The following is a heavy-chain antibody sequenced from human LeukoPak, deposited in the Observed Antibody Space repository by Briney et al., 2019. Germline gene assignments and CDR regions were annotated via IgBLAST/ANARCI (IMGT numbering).Heavy chain of an antibody. CDR3: ARVGDYVWGSYRYTDIDY. D-gene: IGHD3-16*02. Sequence: GASVKVSCKASGYTFTGYYMHWVRQAPGQGLEWMGRINPNSGGTNYAQKFQGRVTMTRDTSISTAYMELSRLRSDDTAVYYCARVGDYVWGSYRYTDIDYWGQGTLVTVSP. J-gene: IGHJ4*02. CDR1: GYTFTGYY. CDR2: INPNSGGT. V-gene: IGHV1-2*06.